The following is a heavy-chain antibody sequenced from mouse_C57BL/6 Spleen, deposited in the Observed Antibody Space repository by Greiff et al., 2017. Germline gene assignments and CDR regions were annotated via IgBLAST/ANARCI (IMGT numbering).Heavy chain of an antibody. CDR1: GFNIKDYY. CDR2: IDPEDGDT. V-gene: IGHV14-1*01. J-gene: IGHJ3*01. D-gene: IGHD1-1*01. CDR3: TTFSSPAWFAY. Sequence: EVQLQQSGAELVRPGASVKLSCTASGFNIKDYYMHWVKQRPEQGLEWIGRIDPEDGDTEYAPKFQGKATMTADTSSNTAYLQLSSLTSEDTAVYYCTTFSSPAWFAYWGQGTLVTVSA.